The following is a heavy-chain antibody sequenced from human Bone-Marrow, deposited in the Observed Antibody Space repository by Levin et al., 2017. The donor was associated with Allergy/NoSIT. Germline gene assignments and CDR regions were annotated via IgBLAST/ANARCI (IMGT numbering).Heavy chain of an antibody. CDR3: AKSSLPRITVAGTEY. Sequence: PSETLSLTCAVSGFTFSSYGMSWVRQAPGKGLEWVSAISGRGDSTYYADSVKGRFTISRDNSKNTLDLQMNSLRAEDTAVYYCAKSSLPRITVAGTEYWGQGTLVTVSS. V-gene: IGHV3-23*01. CDR1: GFTFSSYG. D-gene: IGHD6-19*01. CDR2: ISGRGDST. J-gene: IGHJ4*02.